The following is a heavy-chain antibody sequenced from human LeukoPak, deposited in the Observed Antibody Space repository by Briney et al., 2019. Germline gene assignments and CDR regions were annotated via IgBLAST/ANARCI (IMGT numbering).Heavy chain of an antibody. V-gene: IGHV1-2*02. CDR3: ARGYYDGSDFEYFQH. Sequence: ASVKVSCKASGYTFTGYYMHWVRQAPGQGLEWMGWINPNSGGTNYAQKCQGRVTMTRDTSISTAYMELSRLKSDDTAVYYCARGYYDGSDFEYFQHWGQGTLVTVSS. CDR1: GYTFTGYY. J-gene: IGHJ1*01. D-gene: IGHD3-22*01. CDR2: INPNSGGT.